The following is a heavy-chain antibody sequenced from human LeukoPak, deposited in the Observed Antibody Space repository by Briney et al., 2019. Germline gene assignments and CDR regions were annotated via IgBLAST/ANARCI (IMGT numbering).Heavy chain of an antibody. CDR3: ARTVVTAIIFDAFDI. D-gene: IGHD2-21*02. CDR2: ISYDGSNK. CDR1: GFTFSSYA. V-gene: IGHV3-30-3*01. Sequence: GGSLRLSCAASGFTFSSYAMHWVRQAPGKGLEWVAVISYDGSNKYYADSVKGRFTISRDNAKNSLYLQMNSLRAEDTAVYYCARTVVTAIIFDAFDIWGQGTMVTVSS. J-gene: IGHJ3*02.